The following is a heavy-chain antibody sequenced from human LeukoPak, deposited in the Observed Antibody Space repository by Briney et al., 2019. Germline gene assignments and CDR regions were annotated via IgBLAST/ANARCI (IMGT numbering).Heavy chain of an antibody. Sequence: GGSLRLSCAASGFTFSSYWMHWVRHAPGKGLVWVSRINSDGSSTSYADSVKGRFTISRDNAKNTLYLQMNSPRAEDTAVYYCLREMMISDYWGQGTLVTVSS. V-gene: IGHV3-74*01. CDR2: INSDGSST. J-gene: IGHJ4*02. D-gene: IGHD3-22*01. CDR1: GFTFSSYW. CDR3: LREMMISDY.